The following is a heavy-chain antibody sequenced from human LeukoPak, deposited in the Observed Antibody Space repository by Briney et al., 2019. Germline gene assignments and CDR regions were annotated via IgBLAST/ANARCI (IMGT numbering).Heavy chain of an antibody. CDR1: GGSISSYY. D-gene: IGHD5-24*01. V-gene: IGHV4-59*08. CDR2: IHYSGST. CDR3: ARHGQNDGYPLDY. Sequence: SETLSLTCTVSGGSISSYYWSWIRQPPGKGLEWIAYIHYSGSTNYNPPLKSRLTISVDTSKNQPSLKLNSVTDADTAVYYCARHGQNDGYPLDYWGQGTLVSVSS. J-gene: IGHJ4*02.